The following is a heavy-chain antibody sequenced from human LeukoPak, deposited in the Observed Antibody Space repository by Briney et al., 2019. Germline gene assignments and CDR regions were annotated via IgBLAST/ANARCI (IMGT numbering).Heavy chain of an antibody. CDR2: VNPNSGNT. Sequence: GASAKVSCKASGYTFTSYDINWVRQATGQGLEWMGWVNPNSGNTGYAQKFQGRVTMTRNTSISTAYMELSSLRSEDTAVYYCARVVAVAGRPLGYWGQGTLVTVSS. D-gene: IGHD6-19*01. CDR1: GYTFTSYD. J-gene: IGHJ4*02. CDR3: ARVVAVAGRPLGY. V-gene: IGHV1-8*01.